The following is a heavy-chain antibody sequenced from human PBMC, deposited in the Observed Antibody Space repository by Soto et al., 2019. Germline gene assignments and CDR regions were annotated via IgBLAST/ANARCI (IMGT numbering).Heavy chain of an antibody. D-gene: IGHD1-26*01. CDR3: AKEYSGSYRRPYYYYGMDV. Sequence: GGSLRLSCAASGFTFSSYAMSWVRQAPGKGLEWVSAISGSGGSTYYADSVKGRFTISRDNSKNTLYLQMNSLRAEDTAVYYCAKEYSGSYRRPYYYYGMDVWGQGTTVTVSS. J-gene: IGHJ6*02. CDR2: ISGSGGST. V-gene: IGHV3-23*01. CDR1: GFTFSSYA.